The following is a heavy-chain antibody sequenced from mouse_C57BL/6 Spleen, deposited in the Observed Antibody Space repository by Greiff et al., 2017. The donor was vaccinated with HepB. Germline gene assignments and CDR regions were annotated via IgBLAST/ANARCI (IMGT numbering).Heavy chain of an antibody. J-gene: IGHJ2*01. D-gene: IGHD3-1*01. CDR1: GFTFSSYA. CDR3: ARDRGGNYFDD. V-gene: IGHV5-4*01. CDR2: ISDGGSYT. Sequence: DVMLVESGGGLVKPGGSLKLSCAASGFTFSSYAMSWVRQTPEKRLEWVATISDGGSYTYYPDNVKGRFTISRDNAKNNLYLQMSHLKSEDTAMYYCARDRGGNYFDDWGQGTTLTVSS.